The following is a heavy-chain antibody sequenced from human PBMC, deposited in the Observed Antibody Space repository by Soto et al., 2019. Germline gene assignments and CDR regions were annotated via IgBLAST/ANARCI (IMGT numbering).Heavy chain of an antibody. J-gene: IGHJ4*02. V-gene: IGHV4-59*01. CDR3: ARVKTYYDILTGYYKPHYFDY. D-gene: IGHD3-9*01. Sequence: TLSLTCTVSGCSISSYYWSWIRQPPGKGLEWIGYIYYSGSTNYNPSLKSRVTISVDTSKDQFSLKLSSVTAADTAVYYCARVKTYYDILTGYYKPHYFDYWGQGTLVTVSS. CDR1: GCSISSYY. CDR2: IYYSGST.